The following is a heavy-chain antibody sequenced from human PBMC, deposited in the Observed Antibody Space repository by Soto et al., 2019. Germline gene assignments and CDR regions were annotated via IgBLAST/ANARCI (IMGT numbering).Heavy chain of an antibody. D-gene: IGHD3-16*01. CDR2: IDYSGST. Sequence: SETLSLTCTVSGGSISSGGYSWSWIRQHQGKGLERSEYIDYSGSTYHNPSLNSRGTILVDTSKNQFSLKLSTVTAADTAVYYSAREIFTFGGVPAYYFGYWGQGTLVTVSS. CDR3: AREIFTFGGVPAYYFGY. J-gene: IGHJ4*02. CDR1: GGSISSGGYS. V-gene: IGHV4-31*03.